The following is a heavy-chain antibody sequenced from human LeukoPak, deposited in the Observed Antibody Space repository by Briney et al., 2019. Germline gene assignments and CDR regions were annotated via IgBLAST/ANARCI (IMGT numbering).Heavy chain of an antibody. CDR2: INYSGST. CDR3: ARVRAVAGTPPDY. CDR1: GGSISNTFYY. D-gene: IGHD6-19*01. V-gene: IGHV4-39*07. Sequence: SETLSLTCTVSGGSISNTFYYWGWIRQPPGKGLEWIGSINYSGSTYYNPSLKSRVTISVDTSKNQFSLKMRSVTAADTAVYYCARVRAVAGTPPDYWGQGTLVTVSS. J-gene: IGHJ4*02.